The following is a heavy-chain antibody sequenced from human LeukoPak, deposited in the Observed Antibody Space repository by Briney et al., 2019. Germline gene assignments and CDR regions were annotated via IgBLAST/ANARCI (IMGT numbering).Heavy chain of an antibody. CDR1: EFSVSSNY. J-gene: IGHJ4*02. Sequence: GSLRRSCAVSEFSVSSNYMNWVRQAPGKGLEWVSVIYSGGATYYADSVRGRFTISRDNSKNMVSLQMTSLGAEDTAVYYCARGRFSGPDAYWGQGTLVTVSS. V-gene: IGHV3-53*01. CDR2: IYSGGAT. CDR3: ARGRFSGPDAY. D-gene: IGHD6-19*01.